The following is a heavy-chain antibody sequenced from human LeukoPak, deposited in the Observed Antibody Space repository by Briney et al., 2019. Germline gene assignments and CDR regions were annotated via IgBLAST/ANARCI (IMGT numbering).Heavy chain of an antibody. J-gene: IGHJ4*02. V-gene: IGHV4-39*01. CDR3: ARLYSSGWYADDY. Sequence: PSETLSLTCTVSGGSISSSSYYWGWIRQPPGKGLEWIGSIYYSGSTYYNPSLKNRVTISVDTSKNQFSLKLSSVTAADTAVYYCARLYSSGWYADDYWGQGTLVTVSS. D-gene: IGHD6-19*01. CDR2: IYYSGST. CDR1: GGSISSSSYY.